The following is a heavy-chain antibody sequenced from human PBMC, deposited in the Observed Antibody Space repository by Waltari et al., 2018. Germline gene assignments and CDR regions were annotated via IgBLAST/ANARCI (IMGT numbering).Heavy chain of an antibody. J-gene: IGHJ4*02. CDR3: ARGPPGIAVAGPYYFDY. CDR1: GGSFSGYY. Sequence: QVQLQQWGAGLLKPSETLSLTCAVYGGSFSGYYWSWIRQPPGKGLEWIGEINHSGSTNYNPSLKSRVTISVDTSKNQFSLKLSSVTAADTAVYYCARGPPGIAVAGPYYFDYWGQGTLVTVSS. D-gene: IGHD6-19*01. V-gene: IGHV4-34*01. CDR2: INHSGST.